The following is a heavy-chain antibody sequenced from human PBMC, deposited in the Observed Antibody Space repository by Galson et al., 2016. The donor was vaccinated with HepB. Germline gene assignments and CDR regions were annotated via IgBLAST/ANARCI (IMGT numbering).Heavy chain of an antibody. Sequence: SLRLSCAASGFTFSSYGLHWVRQAPGKGLEWVALIWYDETNKYYADSVKGRFTISRDTSKNTLYLQMNSLRAEDTAVYYCAAEGGVYSSAWFGPPYFAYWGQGILVTVSS. J-gene: IGHJ4*02. V-gene: IGHV3-33*03. CDR3: AAEGGVYSSAWFGPPYFAY. CDR2: IWYDETNK. CDR1: GFTFSSYG. D-gene: IGHD6-19*01.